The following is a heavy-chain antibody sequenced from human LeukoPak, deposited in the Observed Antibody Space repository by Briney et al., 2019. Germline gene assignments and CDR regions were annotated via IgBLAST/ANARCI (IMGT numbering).Heavy chain of an antibody. J-gene: IGHJ6*03. CDR1: GVSISSYY. CDR2: IYTSGST. D-gene: IGHD3-16*01. CDR3: ARLMKAPIDYYYMDV. V-gene: IGHV4-4*09. Sequence: PSETLSLTCTVSGVSISSYYWSWLRQPPGKGLEWVWYIYTSGSTNYNPSLKSRVTISVDTSKNQFSLKLSSVTAADTAVYYWARLMKAPIDYYYMDVWGKGTTVTVSS.